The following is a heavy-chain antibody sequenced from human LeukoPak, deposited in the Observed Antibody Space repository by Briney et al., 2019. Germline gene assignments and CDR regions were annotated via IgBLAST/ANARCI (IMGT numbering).Heavy chain of an antibody. CDR2: ISAYNGNT. V-gene: IGHV1-18*01. D-gene: IGHD3-22*01. J-gene: IGHJ4*02. Sequence: ASVKVSCTASGYTFTSYGISWVRQAPGQGLEWMGWISAYNGNTNYAQKLQGRVTMTTDTSTSTAYMELRSLRSDDTAVYYCARADRHYHSSGYQYWGQGTLVTVSS. CDR1: GYTFTSYG. CDR3: ARADRHYHSSGYQY.